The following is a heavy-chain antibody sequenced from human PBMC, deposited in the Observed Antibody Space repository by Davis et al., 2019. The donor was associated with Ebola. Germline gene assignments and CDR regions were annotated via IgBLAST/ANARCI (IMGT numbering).Heavy chain of an antibody. CDR3: ARVYNWFDP. CDR1: GGSISSYY. V-gene: IGHV4-59*12. J-gene: IGHJ5*02. Sequence: GSLRLFCTVSGGSISSYYWSWIRQPPGKGLEWIGYIYYSGSTYYNPSLKSRVTISVDTSKNQFSLKLSSVTAADTAVYYCARVYNWFDPWGQGTLVTVSS. CDR2: IYYSGST.